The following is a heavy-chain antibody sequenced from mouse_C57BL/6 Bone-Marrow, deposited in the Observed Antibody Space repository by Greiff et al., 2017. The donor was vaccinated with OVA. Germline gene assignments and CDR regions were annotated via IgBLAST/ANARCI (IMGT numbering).Heavy chain of an antibody. V-gene: IGHV1-64*01. Sequence: QVQLQQPGAELVKPGASVKLSCKASGYTFTSYWMHWVKQRPGQGLEWIGMIHPNSGSTNYNEKFKSKATLTVDKSSSTAYMQLSSLASEDSAVYYCARRLTGTADYWGQGTTLTVSS. J-gene: IGHJ2*01. CDR1: GYTFTSYW. CDR3: ARRLTGTADY. D-gene: IGHD4-1*01. CDR2: IHPNSGST.